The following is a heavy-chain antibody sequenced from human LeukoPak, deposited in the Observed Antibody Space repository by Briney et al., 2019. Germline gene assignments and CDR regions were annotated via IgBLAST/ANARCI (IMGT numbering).Heavy chain of an antibody. J-gene: IGHJ3*02. V-gene: IGHV4-59*08. D-gene: IGHD3-22*01. CDR1: SASVKTYY. CDR2: IFYSGST. CDR3: ARHSPFYYDSSGYRAFDI. Sequence: PSETLSLTCTVSSASVKTYYWSWIRQPPGEGLEWIRYIFYSGSTNYNPSLKSRVTISVDTSKNQFSLNLSSVTAADTAVYYCARHSPFYYDSSGYRAFDIWGQGTMVTVSS.